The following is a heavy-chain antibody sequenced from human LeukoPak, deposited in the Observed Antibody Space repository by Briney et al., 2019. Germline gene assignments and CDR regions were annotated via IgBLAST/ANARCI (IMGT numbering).Heavy chain of an antibody. J-gene: IGHJ4*02. Sequence: GGSLRLSCAASGFTFSSYAMHWVRQAPGKGLEWVAVISYDGSNKYYADSVKGRFTISRDNSKNTLYLQMNSLRAEDTAVYYCARWEPGAHWADVGDDYWGQGTLVTVSS. D-gene: IGHD1-14*01. CDR2: ISYDGSNK. CDR1: GFTFSSYA. V-gene: IGHV3-30-3*01. CDR3: ARWEPGAHWADVGDDY.